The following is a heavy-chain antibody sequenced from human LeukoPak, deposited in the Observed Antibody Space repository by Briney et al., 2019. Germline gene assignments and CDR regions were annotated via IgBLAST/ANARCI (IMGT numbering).Heavy chain of an antibody. CDR1: GFSFSDFG. J-gene: IGHJ4*02. CDR2: IRYDGSKK. CDR3: AKAPVTSCRGAFCYPFDY. V-gene: IGHV3-30*02. Sequence: GGSLRLSCAASGFSFSDFGIHWVRQAPGKGLEWVAFIRYDGSKKYYADSVKGRFTISRDTSRSTLYLQMNSLRAEDAAVYYCAKAPVTSCRGAFCYPFDYWGQGTLVTVSS. D-gene: IGHD2-15*01.